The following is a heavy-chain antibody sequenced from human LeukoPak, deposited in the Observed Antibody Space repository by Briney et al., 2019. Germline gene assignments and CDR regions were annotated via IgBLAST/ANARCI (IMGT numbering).Heavy chain of an antibody. CDR2: ISAYNGNT. D-gene: IGHD3-22*01. CDR3: ARGGNYYDGSEVYFDY. Sequence: ASVKVSCKASGYTFTNYGISWVRQAPGQGLEWMGWISAYNGNTNYAQKLQGRVTMTTDTSTSTAYMELRSLSSDDTAVYYCARGGNYYDGSEVYFDYWGQGTLVTVSS. J-gene: IGHJ4*02. CDR1: GYTFTNYG. V-gene: IGHV1-18*01.